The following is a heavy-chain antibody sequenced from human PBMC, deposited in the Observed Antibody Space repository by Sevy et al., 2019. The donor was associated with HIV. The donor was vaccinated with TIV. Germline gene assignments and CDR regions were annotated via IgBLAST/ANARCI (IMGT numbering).Heavy chain of an antibody. Sequence: GSLRLSCAASGFTFSSSAMTWVRQAPGKGLEWVSSISSSSYIYYADSVKGRFTISRDNAKNSLYLQMNSLRAEDTAVYYCARDAPPPGYDFWSGYYYFDYWGQGTLVTVSS. V-gene: IGHV3-21*01. CDR1: GFTFSSSA. J-gene: IGHJ4*02. CDR2: ISSSSYI. D-gene: IGHD3-3*01. CDR3: ARDAPPPGYDFWSGYYYFDY.